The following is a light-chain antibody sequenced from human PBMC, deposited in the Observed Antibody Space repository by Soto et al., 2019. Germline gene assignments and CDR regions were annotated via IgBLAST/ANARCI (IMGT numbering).Light chain of an antibody. J-gene: IGKJ1*01. CDR3: QQYGSSPTWT. V-gene: IGKV3-15*01. CDR2: GAS. Sequence: EIVMTQSPATLSVSPGERATLSCRASQSVSSNLAWYQQKPGQAPRLLIYGASTRATGIPARFSGSGSGTEFTLTISSLQSEDSAVYYCQQYGSSPTWTFGQGTKV. CDR1: QSVSSN.